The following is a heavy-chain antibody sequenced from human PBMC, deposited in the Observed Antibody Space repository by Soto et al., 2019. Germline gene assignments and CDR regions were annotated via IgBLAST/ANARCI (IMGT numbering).Heavy chain of an antibody. CDR3: AKARYSSVLYRFDY. V-gene: IGHV3-23*01. Sequence: PGGSLRLSWAASGFTFSSYAMSWVRQAPGKGLEWVSAISGSGGSTYYADSVKGRFTISRDNSKNTLYLQMNSLRAEDTAVYYCAKARYSSVLYRFDYCRQRTLVTASS. D-gene: IGHD6-19*01. CDR1: GFTFSSYA. CDR2: ISGSGGST. J-gene: IGHJ4*02.